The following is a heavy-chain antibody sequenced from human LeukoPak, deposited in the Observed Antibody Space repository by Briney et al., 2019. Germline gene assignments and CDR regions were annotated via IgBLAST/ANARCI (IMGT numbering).Heavy chain of an antibody. CDR3: ARAEALKFRDFDY. CDR2: ITRSGSYI. Sequence: KAGGSLRLSCAASGFTFSNYSMNWVRQAPGKGLEWVSSITRSGSYIYYADSVKGRFTISRDNARNSLYLQMNSLRAEDTAIYYCARAEALKFRDFDYWGQGTLVTVSS. CDR1: GFTFSNYS. V-gene: IGHV3-21*01. J-gene: IGHJ4*02.